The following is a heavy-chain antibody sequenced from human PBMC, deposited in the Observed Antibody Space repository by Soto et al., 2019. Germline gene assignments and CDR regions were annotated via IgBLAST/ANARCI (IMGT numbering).Heavy chain of an antibody. D-gene: IGHD6-13*01. CDR1: GYPFSNLW. CDR3: ARSPRSSPYFDY. Sequence: RESLTLSCPWSGYPFSNLWIGWVRQLPGKGLEWMGIIYPGDHETRYSPSFHGKVTISADKSINTAYLQWNSLEASDTAFYFCARSPRSSPYFDYWGQGTPVTVSS. V-gene: IGHV5-51*01. J-gene: IGHJ4*02. CDR2: IYPGDHET.